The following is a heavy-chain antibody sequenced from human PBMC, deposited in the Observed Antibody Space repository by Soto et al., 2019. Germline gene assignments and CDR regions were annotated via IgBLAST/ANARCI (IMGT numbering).Heavy chain of an antibody. J-gene: IGHJ6*02. CDR2: IYYRGRT. CDR1: GGGISSGDYY. D-gene: IGHD3-10*01. Sequence: QVQLQEAAGGRGKHSQTLCRTGTVSGGGISSGDYYWSWERQAPGKGLEWIGYIYYRGRTYYNPPLKSRVTISVDTSNNQFSLKLSSVTAADTAVYYCARAALRGVIISAPEHYGMDVCGQGPQVTV. V-gene: IGHV4-30-4*01. CDR3: ARAALRGVIISAPEHYGMDV.